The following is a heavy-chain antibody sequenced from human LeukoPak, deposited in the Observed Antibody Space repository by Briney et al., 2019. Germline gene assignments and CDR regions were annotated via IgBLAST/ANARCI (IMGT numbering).Heavy chain of an antibody. J-gene: IGHJ4*02. CDR3: AKDYYGSGSVGY. Sequence: PGGSLRLSCAASGFTFSSYSMNWVRQAPGKGLEWVSAISGSGGSTYYADSVKGRFTISRDNSKNTLYLQMNSLRAEDTAVYYCAKDYYGSGSVGYWGQGTLVTVSS. CDR1: GFTFSSYS. CDR2: ISGSGGST. D-gene: IGHD3-10*01. V-gene: IGHV3-23*01.